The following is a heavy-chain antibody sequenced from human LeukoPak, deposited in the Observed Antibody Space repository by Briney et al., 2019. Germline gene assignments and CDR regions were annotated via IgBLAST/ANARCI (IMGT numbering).Heavy chain of an antibody. CDR3: ARTLDSSGYYYVY. D-gene: IGHD3-22*01. CDR1: GGSISSYY. J-gene: IGHJ4*02. V-gene: IGHV4-59*06. Sequence: TSETLSLTCTVSGGSISSYYWSWIRQPPGKGLEWIGYISYSGSTYYNPSLKSRVTISLDTSKNQFSLKLSSVTAADTAVYYCARTLDSSGYYYVYWGQGTLVTVSS. CDR2: ISYSGST.